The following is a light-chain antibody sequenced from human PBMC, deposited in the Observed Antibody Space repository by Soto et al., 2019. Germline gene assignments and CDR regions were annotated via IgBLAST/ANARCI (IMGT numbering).Light chain of an antibody. CDR1: SSNIGAGYD. CDR3: QSYDSSLSGSV. CDR2: GNS. J-gene: IGLJ2*01. V-gene: IGLV1-40*01. Sequence: QSVLTQPPSVSGAPGQRVTISCTGSSSNIGAGYDVHWYQQLPGIAPKLLISGNSNRPSGVPDRFSGSKSGTSASLANTGLQAEDEADYYCQSYDSSLSGSVFGGGTKLTVL.